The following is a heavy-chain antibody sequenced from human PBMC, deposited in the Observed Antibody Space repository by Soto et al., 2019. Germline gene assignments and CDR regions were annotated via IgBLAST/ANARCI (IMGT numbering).Heavy chain of an antibody. V-gene: IGHV3-74*01. Sequence: EVRLVESGGGQVHPGGSLRLSCAASGFSFTHYRIHWVRQVPGKGLEWVCRVNADGSSTNYAGFAKGRFTISRDNSKNTAYLEMNNLSADDTALYYCAKAGDWNYVFDFWGQGTSVIVSS. D-gene: IGHD1-7*01. CDR1: GFSFTHYR. CDR3: AKAGDWNYVFDF. CDR2: VNADGSST. J-gene: IGHJ4*02.